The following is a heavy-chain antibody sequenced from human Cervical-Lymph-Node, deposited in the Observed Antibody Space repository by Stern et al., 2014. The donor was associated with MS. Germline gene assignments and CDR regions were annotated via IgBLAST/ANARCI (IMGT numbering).Heavy chain of an antibody. CDR2: SHYSVTT. V-gene: IGHV4-30-4*01. CDR3: SRDADAYSLVFGY. D-gene: IGHD5-24*01. CDR1: GGSISSGEYY. J-gene: IGHJ4*02. Sequence: VQLVESGPGLVKPSQTLSLTCAVSGGSISSGEYYWSWIRQSPGKGLEWIGYSHYSVTTYYNPSLKSRVTISVDTSKNQFSLKLSSVTAADTAVYYCSRDADAYSLVFGYWGRGTLVTVSS.